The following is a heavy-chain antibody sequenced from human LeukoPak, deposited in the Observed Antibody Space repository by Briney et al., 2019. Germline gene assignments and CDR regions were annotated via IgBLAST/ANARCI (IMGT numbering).Heavy chain of an antibody. Sequence: SETLSLTCAVYGGSFSGYYWSWIRQPPGKGLEWIGEINHSGSTNYNPSLKGRVTISVDTSKNQFSLKLSSVTAADTAVYYCARGLKARYYYGSGSYASGRYYFDYWGQGTLVTVSS. CDR3: ARGLKARYYYGSGSYASGRYYFDY. J-gene: IGHJ4*02. V-gene: IGHV4-34*01. D-gene: IGHD3-10*01. CDR1: GGSFSGYY. CDR2: INHSGST.